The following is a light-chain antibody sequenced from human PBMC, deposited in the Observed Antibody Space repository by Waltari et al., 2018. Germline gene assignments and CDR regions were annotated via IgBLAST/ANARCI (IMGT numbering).Light chain of an antibody. CDR3: QQYGSYPWT. CDR2: KAS. V-gene: IGKV1-5*03. CDR1: QNIKNW. Sequence: DIQMTQSPSTLSASLGDRVTITCRASQNIKNWVAWYQQKPGKAPNLLIYKASSLESGVPYRFSGSGSGAEFTLTISSLQPDDSATYYCQQYGSYPWTFGQGTKVEIK. J-gene: IGKJ1*01.